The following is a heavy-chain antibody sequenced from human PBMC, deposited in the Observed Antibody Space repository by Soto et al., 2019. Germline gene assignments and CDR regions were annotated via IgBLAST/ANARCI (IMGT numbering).Heavy chain of an antibody. Sequence: QVQLVQSGAEVKKPGASVKVSCKASGYTFTSYAMHWVRQAPGQRLEWMGWINAGNGNTKYSQKFQGRVTITRDTPASTVYIELSSLRSEDTAVYYCARDYAYYYDSSGYLDYWGRGTLGTVSS. CDR1: GYTFTSYA. D-gene: IGHD3-22*01. V-gene: IGHV1-3*01. CDR2: INAGNGNT. CDR3: ARDYAYYYDSSGYLDY. J-gene: IGHJ4*02.